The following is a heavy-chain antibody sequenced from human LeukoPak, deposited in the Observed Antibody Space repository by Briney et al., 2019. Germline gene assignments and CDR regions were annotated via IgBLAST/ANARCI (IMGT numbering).Heavy chain of an antibody. CDR2: IYYSGST. CDR1: GGSISSSSYS. Sequence: PSETLSLTCTVSGGSISSSSYSWGWIRQPPGKGLEWIGSIYYSGSTYYNPSLKSRVTISADTSKNQFSLKLSSVTAADTAVYYCARHKRGYSYGYFSHDYFDYWGQGTLVTVSS. CDR3: ARHKRGYSYGYFSHDYFDY. J-gene: IGHJ4*02. V-gene: IGHV4-39*01. D-gene: IGHD5-18*01.